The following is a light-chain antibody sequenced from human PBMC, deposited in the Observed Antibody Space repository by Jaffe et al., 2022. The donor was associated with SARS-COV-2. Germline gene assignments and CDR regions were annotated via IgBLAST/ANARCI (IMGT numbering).Light chain of an antibody. Sequence: DIQMTQSPSSLSASVGDRVTITCQASQDISNYLNWYQQKPGKAPKLLIYDASNLETGVPSRFSGSGSGTDFTFTISSLQPEDIATYYCQQYGNLPSFGGGTKVEI. J-gene: IGKJ4*01. CDR2: DAS. V-gene: IGKV1-33*01. CDR3: QQYGNLPS. CDR1: QDISNY.